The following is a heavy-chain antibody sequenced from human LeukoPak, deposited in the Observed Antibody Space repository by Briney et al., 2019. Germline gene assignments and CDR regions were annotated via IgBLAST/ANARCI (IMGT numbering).Heavy chain of an antibody. CDR1: GFTFTNYA. Sequence: GGSLRLSCTASGFTFTNYAMNWVRQAPGQGLEWVSTINGMAVSTYYADSVKGRFTISRDNFQNKMCMQMNSLRAEDTALYYCAKVFEEGYYDSSGYYFSATKGGFDYWGQGTLVTVSS. CDR2: INGMAVST. D-gene: IGHD3-22*01. J-gene: IGHJ4*02. V-gene: IGHV3-23*01. CDR3: AKVFEEGYYDSSGYYFSATKGGFDY.